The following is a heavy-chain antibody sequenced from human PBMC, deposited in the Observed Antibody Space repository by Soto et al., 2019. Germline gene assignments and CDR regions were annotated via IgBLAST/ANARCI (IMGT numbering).Heavy chain of an antibody. Sequence: SETLSLTCNVSGVSIRDTSYYWGWIRQPPGKGLEWIGTIYFNGNTFYNPSLKGRLTISVDTSNNQISLRLTSVTAADTAVYYCARQGSYWGQGTLVTVTS. J-gene: IGHJ4*02. CDR2: IYFNGNT. V-gene: IGHV4-39*01. CDR1: GVSIRDTSYY. CDR3: ARQGSY.